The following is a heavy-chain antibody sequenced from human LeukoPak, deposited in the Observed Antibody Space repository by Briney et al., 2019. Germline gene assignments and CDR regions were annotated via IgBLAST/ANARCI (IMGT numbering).Heavy chain of an antibody. CDR2: IKQDGSEK. V-gene: IGHV3-7*01. CDR1: GFTFGSYW. J-gene: IGHJ4*02. CDR3: ARAWELPNFDY. Sequence: GGSLRLSCAASGFTFGSYWMSWVRQAPGKGLEWVANIKQDGSEKYYVDSVKGRFTISRDNAKNSLYLQMNSLRAEDTAVYYCARAWELPNFDYWGQGTLVTVSS. D-gene: IGHD1-26*01.